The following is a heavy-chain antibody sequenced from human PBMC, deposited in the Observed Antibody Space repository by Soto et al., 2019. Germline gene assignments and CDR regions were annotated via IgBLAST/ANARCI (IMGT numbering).Heavy chain of an antibody. CDR1: GFTFSSYA. V-gene: IGHV3-30-3*01. D-gene: IGHD3-22*01. CDR2: ISYDGSNK. Sequence: GGSLRLSCAASGFTFSSYAMHWVRQAPGKGLEWVAVISYDGSNKYYPDSVKGRFTISRDNSKNTLYLQMNSLRAEDTAVYYCARASYYDSSAPSDYWGQGTLVTVSS. J-gene: IGHJ4*02. CDR3: ARASYYDSSAPSDY.